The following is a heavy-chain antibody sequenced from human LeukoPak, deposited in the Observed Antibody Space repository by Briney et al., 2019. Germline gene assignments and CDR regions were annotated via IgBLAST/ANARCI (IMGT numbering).Heavy chain of an antibody. D-gene: IGHD2-2*01. V-gene: IGHV3-33*01. CDR2: IWYDGSNK. J-gene: IGHJ6*02. CDR1: GFTFSSYG. Sequence: GGSLRLSCAASGFTFSSYGMHWVRQAPGKGLEWVAVIWYDGSNKYYADSVKGRFTISRDNSKNTLYLQTNSLRAEDTAVYYCARDLVVPSEAYYYYGMDVWGQGTTVTVSS. CDR3: ARDLVVPSEAYYYYGMDV.